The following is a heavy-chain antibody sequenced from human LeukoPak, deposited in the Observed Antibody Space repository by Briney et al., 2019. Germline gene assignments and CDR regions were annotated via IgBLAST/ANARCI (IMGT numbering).Heavy chain of an antibody. CDR3: ARDLATSANWELDY. V-gene: IGHV1-2*02. D-gene: IGHD6-25*01. J-gene: IGHJ4*02. CDR1: GYTFTGYF. Sequence: ASVKVSCKASGYTFTGYFIHWVRQAPGQGLEWMGRINSNSGVTTYALSFQGRVTMTRDTSINTAYMELSSPRSDDTAVYYCARDLATSANWELDYWGQGTLITVSS. CDR2: INSNSGVT.